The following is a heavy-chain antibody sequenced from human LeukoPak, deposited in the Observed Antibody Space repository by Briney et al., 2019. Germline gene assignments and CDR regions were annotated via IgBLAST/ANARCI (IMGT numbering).Heavy chain of an antibody. CDR1: GGSFSGYY. V-gene: IGHV4-34*01. CDR3: ASCDCSSTSCYPNYYYYYMDV. CDR2: INHSGST. D-gene: IGHD2-2*01. Sequence: SETLSLTCAVYGGSFSGYYWSWIRQPPGKGLEWIGEINHSGSTNYNPSLKSRVTISVDTSKNQFSLKLSSVTAADTAVYYCASCDCSSTSCYPNYYYYYMDVWGKGTTVTVSS. J-gene: IGHJ6*03.